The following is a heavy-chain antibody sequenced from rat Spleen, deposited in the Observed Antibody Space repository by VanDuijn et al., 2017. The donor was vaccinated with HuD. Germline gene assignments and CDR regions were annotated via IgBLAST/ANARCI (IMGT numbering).Heavy chain of an antibody. CDR2: IIYDSSRT. CDR3: ATRDGGYPH. J-gene: IGHJ2*01. Sequence: EVQLVESDGGLVQPGRSLKLSCVASGFTFSDYYMAWVRQAPTKGLEWVASIIYDSSRTYYRDSVKGRFTISRDNTKNTLYLQMDSLRSEDTATYYCATRDGGYPHWGQGVLVTVSS. CDR1: GFTFSDYY. D-gene: IGHD1-11*01. V-gene: IGHV5S10*01.